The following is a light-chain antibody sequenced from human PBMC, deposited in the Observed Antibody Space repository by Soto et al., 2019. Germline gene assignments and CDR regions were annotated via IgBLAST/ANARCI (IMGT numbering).Light chain of an antibody. J-gene: IGLJ1*01. CDR2: DVS. V-gene: IGLV2-14*01. CDR1: SSDIGGYEY. Sequence: QSVLTQPASVSASPGQSITISCTGTSSDIGGYEYVSWCQQHPGKAPKLMIYDVSIRPSGVSNRFSGSKSGNTASLAISGLQADDEADYYCSSYTSMYSYSFGTGTKVTVL. CDR3: SSYTSMYSYS.